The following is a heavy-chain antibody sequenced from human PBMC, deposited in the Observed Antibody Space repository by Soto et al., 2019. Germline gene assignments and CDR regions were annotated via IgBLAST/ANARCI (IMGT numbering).Heavy chain of an antibody. Sequence: QVQLVQSGAEVKKPGSSVNVSCKASGGTFSSYAISWVRQAPGQGLEWMGGIIPIFGTANYAQKFQGRVTITADESTSTAYMELSSLRSEDTAVYYCASLMTMVVIGAFDIWGQGTMVTVSS. CDR1: GGTFSSYA. CDR2: IIPIFGTA. V-gene: IGHV1-69*01. D-gene: IGHD4-17*01. CDR3: ASLMTMVVIGAFDI. J-gene: IGHJ3*02.